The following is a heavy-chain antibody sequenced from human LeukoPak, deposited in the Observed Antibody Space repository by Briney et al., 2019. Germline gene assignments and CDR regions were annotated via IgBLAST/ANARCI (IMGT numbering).Heavy chain of an antibody. CDR1: GGSISSYY. Sequence: SETLSLTCTVSGGSISSYYWSWIRQPPGKGLEWIGYIYYSGSTNYNPSLKSRVTISVDTSKNQFSLKLSSVTAADTAVYYCARPSYHYGMDVWGQGTTVTVSS. CDR3: ARPSYHYGMDV. CDR2: IYYSGST. V-gene: IGHV4-59*08. J-gene: IGHJ6*02.